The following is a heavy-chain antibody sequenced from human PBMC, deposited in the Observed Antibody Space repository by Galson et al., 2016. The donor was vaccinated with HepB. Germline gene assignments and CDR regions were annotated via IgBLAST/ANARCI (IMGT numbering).Heavy chain of an antibody. Sequence: LSLTCTVSGGSISSFYWSWIRQPPGKGLEWIGQIFHSGRVNYTPSLASRVTISVDTSNNHFSLRLTSVTAADTALYYCARQYRGGPSDYWGQGTLVIVSS. J-gene: IGHJ4*02. CDR1: GGSISSFY. D-gene: IGHD5-12*01. CDR2: IFHSGRV. V-gene: IGHV4-59*12. CDR3: ARQYRGGPSDY.